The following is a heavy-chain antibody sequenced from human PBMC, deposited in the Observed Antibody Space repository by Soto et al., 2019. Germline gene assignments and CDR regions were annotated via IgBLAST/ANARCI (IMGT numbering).Heavy chain of an antibody. CDR2: IWYDGSNK. CDR1: GFTFSSYG. CDR3: AKMQGLVGATFPLDY. J-gene: IGHJ4*02. V-gene: IGHV3-33*06. Sequence: QVQLVESGGGVVQPGRSLRLSCAASGFTFSSYGMHWVRQAPGKGLEWVAVIWYDGSNKYYADSVKGRFTISRDNSKNTLYLQMNSLRAEDTAVYYCAKMQGLVGATFPLDYWGQGTLVTVSS. D-gene: IGHD1-26*01.